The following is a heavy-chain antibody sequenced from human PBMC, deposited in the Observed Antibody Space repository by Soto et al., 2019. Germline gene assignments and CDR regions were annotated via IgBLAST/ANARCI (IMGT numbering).Heavy chain of an antibody. CDR3: ARDHLGIAAGDFDL. CDR1: GFSFDTYN. CDR2: ISSCSPDT. Sequence: GGSLRLSCAASGFSFDTYNINWVCQAPGKGLERVSTISSCSPDTFYDDPVRSRFTISRDDANKSLFLQMNSLRADDSAVYYCARDHLGIAAGDFDLWGQGTLVTVSS. J-gene: IGHJ4*02. D-gene: IGHD6-19*01. V-gene: IGHV3-21*01.